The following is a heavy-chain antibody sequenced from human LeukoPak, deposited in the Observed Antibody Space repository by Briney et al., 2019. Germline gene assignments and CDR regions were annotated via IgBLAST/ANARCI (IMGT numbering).Heavy chain of an antibody. Sequence: PSETLSLTCAVSGGSISSSNWWSWVRQPPGKGLEWIGEIYHSGSTNYNPSLKSRVTISVDKSKNQFSLKLSSVTAADTAVYYCARDLCTDGVCYTFDYWGQGTLVTVSS. CDR3: ARDLCTDGVCYTFDY. J-gene: IGHJ4*02. D-gene: IGHD2-8*01. V-gene: IGHV4-4*02. CDR1: GGSISSSNW. CDR2: IYHSGST.